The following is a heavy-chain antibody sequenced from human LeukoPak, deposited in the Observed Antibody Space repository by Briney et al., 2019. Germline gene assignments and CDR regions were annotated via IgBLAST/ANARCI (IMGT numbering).Heavy chain of an antibody. D-gene: IGHD2-2*01. CDR1: GGSISRYY. V-gene: IGHV4-59*01. J-gene: IGHJ4*02. CDR3: AGGGYCSRSSCFAPLFDY. CDR2: IQYSGTT. Sequence: SETLFLTCTVSGGSISRYYWSWIRQSPGKGLEWIAYIQYSGTTNYNPSLKSRVTLSVDTSKSQFSLKLNSVTAADTAVYYCAGGGYCSRSSCFAPLFDYWGQGILVTVSS.